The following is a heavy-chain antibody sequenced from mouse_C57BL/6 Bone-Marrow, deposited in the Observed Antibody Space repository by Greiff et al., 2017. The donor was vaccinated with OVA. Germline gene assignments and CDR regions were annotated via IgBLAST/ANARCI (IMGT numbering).Heavy chain of an antibody. CDR3: ARTRQLRLPVFDY. V-gene: IGHV1-26*01. Sequence: EVQLQQSGPELVKPGASVKISCKASGYTFTDYYMNWVKQSHGKSLEWIGDINPNNGGTSYNQKFKGKATLTVDKSSSTAYMELRSLTSEDSAVYYCARTRQLRLPVFDYWGQGTTLTVSS. CDR1: GYTFTDYY. D-gene: IGHD3-2*02. J-gene: IGHJ2*01. CDR2: INPNNGGT.